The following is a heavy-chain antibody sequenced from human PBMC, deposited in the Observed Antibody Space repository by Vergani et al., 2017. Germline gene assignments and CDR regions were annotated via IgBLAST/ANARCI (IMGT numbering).Heavy chain of an antibody. CDR1: GGSISSGDHY. D-gene: IGHD3-10*01. Sequence: QVQLQESGPGLVKSSQTLSLTCTVSGGSISSGDHYWSWIRQPPGGGLESLGYIYYSGSTYYNPSFNSRLTMSVDTSKNQFSLRLGSVTAADTAVYYCARIRGSFYGSRRWASDYYDNVMDVWGQGTTVTVSS. V-gene: IGHV4-30-4*08. CDR2: IYYSGST. CDR3: ARIRGSFYGSRRWASDYYDNVMDV. J-gene: IGHJ6*02.